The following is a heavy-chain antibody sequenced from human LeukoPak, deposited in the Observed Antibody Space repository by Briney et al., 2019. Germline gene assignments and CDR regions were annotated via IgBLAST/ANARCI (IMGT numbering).Heavy chain of an antibody. CDR2: IRSKAYGGTT. Sequence: GGSPRLSCTASGFTFGDYAMSWFRQAPGKGLEWVGFIRSKAYGGTTEYAASVKGRFTISRDGSKSIAYLQMNSLKTEDTAVYYCTRSSSSWYLAYFDYWGQGTLVTVSS. J-gene: IGHJ4*02. CDR3: TRSSSSWYLAYFDY. D-gene: IGHD6-13*01. V-gene: IGHV3-49*01. CDR1: GFTFGDYA.